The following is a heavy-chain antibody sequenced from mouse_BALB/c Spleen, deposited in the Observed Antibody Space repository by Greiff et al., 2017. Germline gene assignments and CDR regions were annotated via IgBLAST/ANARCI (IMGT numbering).Heavy chain of an antibody. V-gene: IGHV1-77*01. Sequence: QVQLKQSGPELVKPGASVKMSCKASGYTFTDYVISWVKQRTGQGLEWIREIYPGSGSTYYNEKFKGKATLTADKSSNTAYMQLSSLTSEDSAVYFCARYGYGNFSYWYFDVWGAGTTVTVSS. CDR2: IYPGSGST. D-gene: IGHD2-1*01. J-gene: IGHJ1*01. CDR1: GYTFTDYV. CDR3: ARYGYGNFSYWYFDV.